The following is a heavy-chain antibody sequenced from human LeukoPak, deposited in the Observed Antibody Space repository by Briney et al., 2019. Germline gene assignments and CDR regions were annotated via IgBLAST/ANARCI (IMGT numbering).Heavy chain of an antibody. D-gene: IGHD3-22*01. Sequence: GESLKISCKGSGYGFTSYWIGWVRQMPGKGLEWMGTIYPGDSDTRYSPSFQGQVTISADKSISTAYLQWSSLKASDTAMYYCARQLNYYDSSGSYFDYWGQGTLVTVSS. CDR3: ARQLNYYDSSGSYFDY. CDR1: GYGFTSYW. J-gene: IGHJ4*02. CDR2: IYPGDSDT. V-gene: IGHV5-51*01.